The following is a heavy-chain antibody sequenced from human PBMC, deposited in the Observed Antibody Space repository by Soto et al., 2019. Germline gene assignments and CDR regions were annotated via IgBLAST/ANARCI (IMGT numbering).Heavy chain of an antibody. CDR1: GFSIRDYW. J-gene: IGHJ6*02. V-gene: IGHV3-74*01. CDR2: INGDASST. CDR3: ARDRSYAMEV. Sequence: GGSLRLSCEASGFSIRDYWMHWVRQAPGEGLVWVSCINGDASSTTYADSVKGRFTISRDDAKNTVYLQMTSLRAEDTAVYFCARDRSYAMEVSGQGTRVTVYS.